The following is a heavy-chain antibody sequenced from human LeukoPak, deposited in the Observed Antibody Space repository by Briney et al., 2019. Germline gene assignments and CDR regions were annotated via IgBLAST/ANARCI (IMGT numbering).Heavy chain of an antibody. J-gene: IGHJ6*02. D-gene: IGHD3-10*01. CDR3: ARPPGSLYYYYYGMDV. CDR1: GYTFTSYA. CDR2: INTNTGNP. Sequence: GASVKVSCKASGYTFTSYAMNWVRQAPGQGLEWMGWINTNTGNPTYAQGFTGRFVFSLDTSVSTAYLQISSLKAEDTAVYYCARPPGSLYYYYYGMDVWGQGTTVTVSS. V-gene: IGHV7-4-1*02.